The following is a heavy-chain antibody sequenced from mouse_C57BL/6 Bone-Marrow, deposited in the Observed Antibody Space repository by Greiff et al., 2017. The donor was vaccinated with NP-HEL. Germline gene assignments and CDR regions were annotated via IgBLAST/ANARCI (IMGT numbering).Heavy chain of an antibody. V-gene: IGHV1-82*01. CDR3: ARQANWDGY. CDR2: IYPGDGDT. D-gene: IGHD4-1*01. J-gene: IGHJ2*01. CDR1: GYAFSSSW. Sequence: VQRVESGPELVKPGASVKISCKASGYAFSSSWMNWVKQRPGKGLEWIGRIYPGDGDTNYNGKFKGKATLTADKSSSTSYMQHSSLTSEDSAVYFCARQANWDGYWGQGTTLTVSS.